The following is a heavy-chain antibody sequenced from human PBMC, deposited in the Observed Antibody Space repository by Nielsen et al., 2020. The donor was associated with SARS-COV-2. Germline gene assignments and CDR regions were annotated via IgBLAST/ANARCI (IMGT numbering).Heavy chain of an antibody. V-gene: IGHV1-18*01. Sequence: ASVKVSCKASGYTFTSYGISWVRQAPGQGLEWMGWISAYNGNTNYAQKLQGRVTMTTDTSTSTAYMELSSLRSEATAVYYCARVHCSSTSCQFFDYWGQGTLVTVSS. CDR2: ISAYNGNT. D-gene: IGHD2-2*01. J-gene: IGHJ4*02. CDR1: GYTFTSYG. CDR3: ARVHCSSTSCQFFDY.